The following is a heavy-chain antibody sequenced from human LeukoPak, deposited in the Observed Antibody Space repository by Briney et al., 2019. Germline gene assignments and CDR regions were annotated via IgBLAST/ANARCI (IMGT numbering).Heavy chain of an antibody. Sequence: ASVKVSCKASGYTFTGNYIHWVRQAPGQGLEWMGMIYPRDGSTSYAQNFQGRVTVTRDTSTSTVHMELSGLRSEDTAVYYCARDQEGFDYWGQGTLVTVSS. J-gene: IGHJ4*02. CDR3: ARDQEGFDY. CDR1: GYTFTGNY. CDR2: IYPRDGST. V-gene: IGHV1-46*01.